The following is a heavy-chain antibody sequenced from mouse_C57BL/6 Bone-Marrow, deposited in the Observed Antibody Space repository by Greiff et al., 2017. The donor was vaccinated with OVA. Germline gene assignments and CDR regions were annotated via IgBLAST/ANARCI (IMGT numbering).Heavy chain of an antibody. CDR3: AARSTMVTTGSDY. D-gene: IGHD2-2*01. CDR1: GYSITSGYY. CDR2: ISYDGSN. Sequence: VQLKESGPGLVKPSQSLSLTCSVTGYSITSGYYWNWIRQFPGNKLEWMGYISYDGSNNYNPSLKNRISITRDTSKNQFFLKLNSVTTEDTATYYCAARSTMVTTGSDYWGQGTTLTVSS. J-gene: IGHJ2*01. V-gene: IGHV3-6*01.